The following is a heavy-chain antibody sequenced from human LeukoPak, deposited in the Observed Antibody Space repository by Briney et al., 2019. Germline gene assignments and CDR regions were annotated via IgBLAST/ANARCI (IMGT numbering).Heavy chain of an antibody. CDR3: AAGGVYDLFDY. V-gene: IGHV1-24*01. CDR2: FDPGDGET. J-gene: IGHJ4*02. Sequence: ASVKVSCKVSGYTLSDLSMHWVRQAPGKGLEWMGGFDPGDGETIYTQRFQGRVTMTEDTSTDTAYMELSSLRSEDTAVYYCAAGGVYDLFDYWGQGTLVTVSS. D-gene: IGHD5/OR15-5a*01. CDR1: GYTLSDLS.